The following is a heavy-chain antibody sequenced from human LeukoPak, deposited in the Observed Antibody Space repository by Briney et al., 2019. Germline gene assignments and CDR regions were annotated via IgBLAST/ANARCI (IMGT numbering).Heavy chain of an antibody. Sequence: PGGSLRLSCAASGFTVSSYAMSWVRQAPGKGLEWVSAISNSGGSIYYADSVKGRFTISRDNSRNTLYLQMNSLGAEDTAVYYCAKRAAVAGTHFDYWGQGTLVTVSS. D-gene: IGHD6-19*01. CDR2: ISNSGGSI. CDR1: GFTVSSYA. J-gene: IGHJ4*02. CDR3: AKRAAVAGTHFDY. V-gene: IGHV3-23*01.